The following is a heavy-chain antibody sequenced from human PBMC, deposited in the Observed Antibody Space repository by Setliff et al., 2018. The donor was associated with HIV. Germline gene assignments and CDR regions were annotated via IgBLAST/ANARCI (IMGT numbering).Heavy chain of an antibody. V-gene: IGHV4-4*07. CDR3: ARETQTTGQRWFDP. Sequence: PSETLSLTCTVSGDSISGNYWSWIRQPAGERLEWIGRINYGGASPPTYNPSFKSRVTMSADTSKSQFSLSLTSVTAADTAIYHCARETQTTGQRWFDPWGQGILVTVSS. J-gene: IGHJ5*02. CDR2: INYGGASPP. CDR1: GDSISGNY. D-gene: IGHD1-1*01.